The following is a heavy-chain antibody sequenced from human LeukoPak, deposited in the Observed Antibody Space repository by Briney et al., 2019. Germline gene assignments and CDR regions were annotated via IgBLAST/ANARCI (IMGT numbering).Heavy chain of an antibody. CDR2: IYYSGST. D-gene: IGHD5-12*01. CDR1: GGSISSYY. V-gene: IGHV4-59*08. J-gene: IGHJ4*02. Sequence: SETLSLTCTVSGGSISSYYWSWIRQPPGKGLEWIGYIYYSGSTNYNPSLKSRVTISVDTSKKQLSLKLSSVTAADTAVYYCARHGASGYAHLDYWGQGTQVTVSS. CDR3: ARHGASGYAHLDY.